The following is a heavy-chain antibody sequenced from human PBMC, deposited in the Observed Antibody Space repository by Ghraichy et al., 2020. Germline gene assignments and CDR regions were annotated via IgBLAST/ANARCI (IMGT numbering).Heavy chain of an antibody. V-gene: IGHV3-23*01. CDR1: GFSFSTYA. CDR3: AKSPKKSCSGSHCYPFDY. Sequence: GESLNISCAASGFSFSTYAMSWVRQAPGKGLEWISAISDSGDSTYYDDSVKGRFTMSRDNAKNTLYLQMNSLRVDDTAVYYCAKSPKKSCSGSHCYPFDYWGQGSLVTVSS. D-gene: IGHD2-15*01. J-gene: IGHJ4*02. CDR2: ISDSGDST.